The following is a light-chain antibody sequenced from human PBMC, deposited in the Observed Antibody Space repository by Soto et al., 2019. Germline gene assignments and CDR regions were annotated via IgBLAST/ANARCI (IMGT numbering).Light chain of an antibody. Sequence: DIQMTQSPSPLSASVGDRVTVTCRASQSISRYLNWYQQQPGNAPKLLIYAASNLQSGVPSRVSGSGSGTDFTLTICSLHPEDFATSFSKPSHTPPLPFGGGTKVEIK. CDR3: KPSHTPPLP. CDR1: QSISRY. V-gene: IGKV1-39*01. CDR2: AAS. J-gene: IGKJ4*01.